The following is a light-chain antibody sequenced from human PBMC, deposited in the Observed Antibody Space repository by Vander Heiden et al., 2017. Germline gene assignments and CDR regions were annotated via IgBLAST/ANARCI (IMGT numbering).Light chain of an antibody. V-gene: IGLV1-47*02. Sequence: QSVLTQLPSASGTPGQRVTISCSGSSSNIVSNYVYWYQQLPGTAPKLLIYSNNQRPSGVPDRFSGSKSGTSASLAISGLRSEDEADYYCAAWNDSLQVVFGGGTKLTVL. CDR3: AAWNDSLQVV. CDR1: SSNIVSNY. CDR2: SNN. J-gene: IGLJ2*01.